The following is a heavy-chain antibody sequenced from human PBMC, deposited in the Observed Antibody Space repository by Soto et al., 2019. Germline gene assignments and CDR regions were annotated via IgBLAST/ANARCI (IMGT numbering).Heavy chain of an antibody. Sequence: QVQLQESGPGLVKPSETLSLTCTVSGGSVSSGSYYWSWIRQPPGKGLEWIGYIYYSGSTNYNPSLKSRVHISVDTSKNHFSLKLSSVTAADTAVYYCARVWNYDFWSGYSHYFDYWGQGTLVTGSS. CDR3: ARVWNYDFWSGYSHYFDY. CDR1: GGSVSSGSYY. J-gene: IGHJ4*02. V-gene: IGHV4-61*03. CDR2: IYYSGST. D-gene: IGHD3-3*01.